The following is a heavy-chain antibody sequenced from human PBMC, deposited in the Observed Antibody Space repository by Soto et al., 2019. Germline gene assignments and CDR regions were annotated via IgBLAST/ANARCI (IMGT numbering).Heavy chain of an antibody. D-gene: IGHD2-15*01. CDR1: GFIFSEST. CDR2: VSTSGRST. CDR3: VKQAHGLDGVAFDY. Sequence: GGSLRLSCSASGFIFSESTIYWVRQVPGKGLEAISAVSTSGRSTYYADSVKDRFTISRDNSENTLFLQMGSLRPEDTAIYYCVKQAHGLDGVAFDYWGQGTQVTVSS. V-gene: IGHV3-64D*06. J-gene: IGHJ4*02.